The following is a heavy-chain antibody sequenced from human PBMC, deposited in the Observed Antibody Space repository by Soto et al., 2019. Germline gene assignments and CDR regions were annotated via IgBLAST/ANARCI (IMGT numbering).Heavy chain of an antibody. Sequence: QVQLVQSGAEVKKPGSSVKVSCKASGGTFNKNAISWVRQAPGQGLEWMGGIIPMFGIANYAQKFQGTVTITADESTSTAYMELSSLRSEDTAVYYCARGGKKDGSGYYGRPYYFDYWGQGTLVTVSS. J-gene: IGHJ4*02. CDR2: IIPMFGIA. V-gene: IGHV1-69*01. D-gene: IGHD3-3*01. CDR3: ARGGKKDGSGYYGRPYYFDY. CDR1: GGTFNKNA.